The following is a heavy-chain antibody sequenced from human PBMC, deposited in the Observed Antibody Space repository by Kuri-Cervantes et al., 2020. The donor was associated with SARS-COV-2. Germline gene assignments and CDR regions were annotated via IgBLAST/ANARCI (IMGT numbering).Heavy chain of an antibody. CDR2: MWSGGSNK. J-gene: IGHJ4*02. D-gene: IGHD7-27*01. V-gene: IGHV3-33*06. CDR1: GFTFSSYA. CDR3: TKDLAGLGMTH. Sequence: GGSLRLSCAASGFTFSSYAMSWVRQAPGKGLEWVAAMWSGGSNKYYADSVKGRFTISRDNSNNTLYLQMNILRSEDTAVYYCTKDLAGLGMTHWGQGTLVTVSS.